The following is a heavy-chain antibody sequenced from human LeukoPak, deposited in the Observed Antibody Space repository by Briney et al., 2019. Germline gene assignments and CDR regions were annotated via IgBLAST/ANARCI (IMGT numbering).Heavy chain of an antibody. Sequence: NAGGSLRLSCATSGFTFSNAWMNWVRQAPGKGLEWVGRIRSNSDGGTIDYAAPVKGRFTLSRDDSKTTLYLQMNSLQTEDTAVYYCATDFYGSTWGQGTLVTVSS. J-gene: IGHJ5*02. V-gene: IGHV3-15*07. CDR1: GFTFSNAW. D-gene: IGHD3-22*01. CDR3: ATDFYGST. CDR2: IRSNSDGGTI.